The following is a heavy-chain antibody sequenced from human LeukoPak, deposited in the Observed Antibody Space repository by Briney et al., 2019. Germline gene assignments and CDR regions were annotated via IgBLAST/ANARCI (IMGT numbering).Heavy chain of an antibody. CDR3: AKVQWLTPDQPFDY. J-gene: IGHJ4*02. CDR1: GFNVSSNY. Sequence: GGSLRLSCAASGFNVSSNYMSWVRRAPGKGLEWVSVIYSGGSTYYADSVKGRFTVSRDNSKNTLYLQMNSLRAEDTAVYYCAKVQWLTPDQPFDYWGQGTLVTVSS. D-gene: IGHD6-19*01. CDR2: IYSGGST. V-gene: IGHV3-53*01.